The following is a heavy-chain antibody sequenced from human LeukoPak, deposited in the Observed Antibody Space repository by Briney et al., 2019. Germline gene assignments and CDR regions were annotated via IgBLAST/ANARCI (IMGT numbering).Heavy chain of an antibody. CDR3: ARVWEGYSFDY. V-gene: IGHV3-30*03. J-gene: IGHJ4*02. CDR2: ISYDGNDK. D-gene: IGHD2-15*01. Sequence: GRSLRLSCAASGFTFGSYDMHWVRQAPGKGLEWVAFISYDGNDKGYVDSGKGRFTVSRDNSKNTLYLQMNSLRVEDAAVYYCARVWEGYSFDYWGQGTLVTVSS. CDR1: GFTFGSYD.